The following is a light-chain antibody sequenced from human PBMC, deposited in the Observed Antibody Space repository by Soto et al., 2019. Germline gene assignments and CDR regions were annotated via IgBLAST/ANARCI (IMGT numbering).Light chain of an antibody. CDR3: CSYALL. Sequence: QSVLAQPASVSGSPGQSITISCTGTSSDVGGYNYVSWYQQHPGKAPKLMIYEGTKRPSGVSNRFSGSKSGNTASLTISGLQAEDEADYYCCSYALLFGTGTKVTVL. CDR1: SSDVGGYNY. J-gene: IGLJ1*01. CDR2: EGT. V-gene: IGLV2-14*01.